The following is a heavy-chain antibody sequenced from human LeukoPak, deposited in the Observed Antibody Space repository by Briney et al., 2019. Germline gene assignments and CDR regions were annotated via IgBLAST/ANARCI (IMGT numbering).Heavy chain of an antibody. V-gene: IGHV4-59*01. D-gene: IGHD6-6*01. Sequence: NASETLSLTCTVSGGSISSYYWSWIRQPPGKGLEWIGYIYYSGSTNYNPSLKSRVTISVDMSKNQFSLKLSSVTAADTAVYYCARTSRHFDYWGQGTLVTVSS. CDR2: IYYSGST. CDR1: GGSISSYY. J-gene: IGHJ4*02. CDR3: ARTSRHFDY.